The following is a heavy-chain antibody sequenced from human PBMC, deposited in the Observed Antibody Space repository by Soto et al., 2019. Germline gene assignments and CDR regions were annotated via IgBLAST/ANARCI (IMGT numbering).Heavy chain of an antibody. CDR1: GLTFSSYI. Sequence: GGSLRLSCAASGLTFSSYIMNCVRQAPGKGLEWVSSISSSSYIYYADSVKGRFTISRDNAKNSLYLQMNSLRAEDTAVYYCARDLVAADGPNWFYRWSQGTLVTVS. D-gene: IGHD6-13*01. CDR2: ISSSSYI. J-gene: IGHJ5*02. V-gene: IGHV3-21*01. CDR3: ARDLVAADGPNWFYR.